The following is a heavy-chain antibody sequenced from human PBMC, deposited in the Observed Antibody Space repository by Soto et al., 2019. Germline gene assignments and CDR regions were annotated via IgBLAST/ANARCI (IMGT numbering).Heavy chain of an antibody. CDR3: ARSPVTYGGNSGSDY. V-gene: IGHV4-4*02. CDR2: NYHSGST. CDR1: GGSISSSNW. J-gene: IGHJ4*02. D-gene: IGHD4-17*01. Sequence: QVQLQESGPGLVKPSGTLSLTCAVSGGSISSSNWWSWVRQPPGKGLEWIGENYHSGSTNYNPSLKRRVTISVDKSKNQFSLKLSSVTAADTAVYYCARSPVTYGGNSGSDYWGQGTLVTVSS.